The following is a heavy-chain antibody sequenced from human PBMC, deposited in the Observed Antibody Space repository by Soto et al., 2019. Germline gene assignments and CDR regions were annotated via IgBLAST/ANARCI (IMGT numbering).Heavy chain of an antibody. J-gene: IGHJ5*02. CDR1: GFTFSRYG. D-gene: IGHD4-17*01. CDR2: IWNDGSKQ. Sequence: QVQLVESGGGVVQPGRSLRLSCVASGFTFSRYGMHWVRQAPGKGLEWVAVIWNDGSKQVYDDHVKGRFTISRDNSKNTLYLEMDSLRDEDTSVYYCARDDDYEANAIDLWGQGTLVTVSS. V-gene: IGHV3-33*01. CDR3: ARDDDYEANAIDL.